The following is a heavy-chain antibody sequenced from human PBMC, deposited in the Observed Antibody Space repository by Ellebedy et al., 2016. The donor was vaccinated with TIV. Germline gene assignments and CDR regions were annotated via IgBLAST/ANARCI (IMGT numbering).Heavy chain of an antibody. CDR2: INPNSGGT. Sequence: ASVKVSCKASGYTFTGYYMHWVRQAPGQGLEWMGWINPNSGGTNYAQKFQGRVTMTRDTSINTAYMELSRLRSDDTAVYYCARVADSSGWGSGPAEYFQHWGQGTLVTVSS. CDR3: ARVADSSGWGSGPAEYFQH. V-gene: IGHV1-2*02. D-gene: IGHD3-22*01. CDR1: GYTFTGYY. J-gene: IGHJ1*01.